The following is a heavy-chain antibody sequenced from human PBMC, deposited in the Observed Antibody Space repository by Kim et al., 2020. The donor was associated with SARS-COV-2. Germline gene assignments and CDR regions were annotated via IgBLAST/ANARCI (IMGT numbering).Heavy chain of an antibody. CDR1: GFTFSSYS. Sequence: GGSLRLSCAASGFTFSSYSMNWVRQAPGKGLEWVSSISSSSSYIYYADSVKGRFTISRDNAKNSLYLQMNSLRAEDTAVYYCAREIVATMYYYYYGMDVWGQGTTVTVSS. J-gene: IGHJ6*02. V-gene: IGHV3-21*01. CDR3: AREIVATMYYYYYGMDV. CDR2: ISSSSSYI. D-gene: IGHD5-12*01.